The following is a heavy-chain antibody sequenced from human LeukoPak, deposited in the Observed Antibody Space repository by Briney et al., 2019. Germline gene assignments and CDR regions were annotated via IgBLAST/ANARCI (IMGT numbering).Heavy chain of an antibody. Sequence: SETLSLTCAVYGGSFSGYYWSWIRQPPGKGLEWIGEINHSGSTNYNPSLKSRVTISVDTSKNQFSLKLSSVTAEDTAVYYCARGRLGIAAAGTGYNWFDPWGQGTLVTVSS. J-gene: IGHJ5*02. CDR3: ARGRLGIAAAGTGYNWFDP. CDR2: INHSGST. D-gene: IGHD6-13*01. V-gene: IGHV4-34*01. CDR1: GGSFSGYY.